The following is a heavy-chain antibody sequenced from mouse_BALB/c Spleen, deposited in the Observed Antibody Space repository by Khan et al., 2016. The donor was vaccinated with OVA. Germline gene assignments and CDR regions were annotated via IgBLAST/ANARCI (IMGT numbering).Heavy chain of an antibody. CDR1: RHLFTSYR. Sequence: QVQLKESGADLLRPAPPVHPPPPPPRHLFTSYRTHWVNPRSAQGLEWIARLSPGTDSIHYSETFKGQVTLTADKSSTTAYMQLSSLKAEDSAVYFCARGDYNNTYVFGYWGQGTLVTVSA. V-gene: IGHV1-76*01. J-gene: IGHJ3*01. CDR3: ARGDYNNTYVFGY. D-gene: IGHD2-13*01. CDR2: LSPGTDSI.